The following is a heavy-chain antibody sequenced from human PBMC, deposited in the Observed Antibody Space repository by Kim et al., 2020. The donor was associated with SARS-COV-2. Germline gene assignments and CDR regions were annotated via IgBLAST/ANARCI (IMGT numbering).Heavy chain of an antibody. J-gene: IGHJ4*02. V-gene: IGHV3-23*01. CDR3: ARVFSNTDWHKPFDI. Sequence: ADSVKGRFIISRDNSRDTLYLQMNSLRAEDTAVYYCARVFSNTDWHKPFDIWGQGTLVTVFS. D-gene: IGHD3-9*01.